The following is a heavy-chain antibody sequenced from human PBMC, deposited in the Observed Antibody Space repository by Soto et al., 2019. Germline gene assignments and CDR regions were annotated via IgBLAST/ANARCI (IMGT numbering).Heavy chain of an antibody. Sequence: EVQLLESGGGLVQPGGSLRLSCAASGFTFSSYAMSWVRQAPGKGLEWVSAISGSGGSTYYADYVKGRFTISRDNSKNTLYLQMNTLRAEDTAVYYCAKDRDTRYFHWLSGGFDYWGQGTLVTVSS. CDR3: AKDRDTRYFHWLSGGFDY. J-gene: IGHJ4*02. D-gene: IGHD3-9*01. CDR2: ISGSGGST. CDR1: GFTFSSYA. V-gene: IGHV3-23*01.